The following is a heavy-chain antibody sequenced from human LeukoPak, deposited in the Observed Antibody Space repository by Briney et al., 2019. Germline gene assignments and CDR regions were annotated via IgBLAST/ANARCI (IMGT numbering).Heavy chain of an antibody. D-gene: IGHD3-10*01. V-gene: IGHV3-33*01. CDR3: ARDGLRTYYYGSGSQIGY. CDR1: GFTFSSYG. CDR2: IWYDGSNK. Sequence: HPGGSLRLSCAASGFTFSSYGMHWVRQAPGKGLEWVAVIWYDGSNKYYADSVKGRFTISRDNSKNTLYLQMNSLRAEDTAVYYCARDGLRTYYYGSGSQIGYWGQGTLVTVSS. J-gene: IGHJ4*02.